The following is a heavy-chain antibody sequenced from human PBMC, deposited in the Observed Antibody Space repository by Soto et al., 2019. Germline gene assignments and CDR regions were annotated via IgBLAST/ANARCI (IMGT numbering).Heavy chain of an antibody. Sequence: SGPTLVNPTQTLTLTCTFSGFSLSTSGMCVSWIRQPPGKALEWLALIDWDDDKYYSTSLKTRLTISKDTSKNQVVLTMTNMDPVDTATYYCARIPGYSYGPGFYYYDGKDVWGQGTPVTVSS. CDR1: GFSLSTSGMC. CDR3: ARIPGYSYGPGFYYYDGKDV. CDR2: IDWDDDK. J-gene: IGHJ6*02. D-gene: IGHD5-18*01. V-gene: IGHV2-70*01.